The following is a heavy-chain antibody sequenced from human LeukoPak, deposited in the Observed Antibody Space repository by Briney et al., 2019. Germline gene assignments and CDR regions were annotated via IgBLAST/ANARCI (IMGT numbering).Heavy chain of an antibody. CDR1: AFTFSDYS. V-gene: IGHV3-48*01. CDR2: ISGRSSTI. Sequence: LPGGSLRLSCAASAFTFSDYSMNWVRQAPGEGLEWLSYISGRSSTIYYADSVKGRFTISRDNSKNTLYLQMNSLRAEDTATYYCAKAPDSSGFPSYFDSWGQGTLVAVSS. J-gene: IGHJ4*02. CDR3: AKAPDSSGFPSYFDS. D-gene: IGHD3-22*01.